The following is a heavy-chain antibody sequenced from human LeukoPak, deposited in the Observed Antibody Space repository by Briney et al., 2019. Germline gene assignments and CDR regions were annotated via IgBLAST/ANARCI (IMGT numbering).Heavy chain of an antibody. CDR3: ARDTYYYDSSGYPLDY. J-gene: IGHJ4*02. CDR1: GFTFSSYW. D-gene: IGHD3-22*01. CDR2: IKQDGSEK. V-gene: IGHV3-7*01. Sequence: GGSLRLSCAASGFTFSSYWMSWVRQAPGKGLEWEANIKQDGSEKYYVDSVKGRFTISRDNAKNSLYLQMNSLRAEDTAVYYCARDTYYYDSSGYPLDYWGQGTLVTVSS.